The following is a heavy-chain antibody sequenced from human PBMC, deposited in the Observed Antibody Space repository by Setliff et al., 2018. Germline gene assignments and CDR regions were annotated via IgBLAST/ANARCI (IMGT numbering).Heavy chain of an antibody. V-gene: IGHV1-18*01. J-gene: IGHJ3*01. D-gene: IGHD2-15*01. CDR2: ISSYNDIT. CDR3: AISTLSICSGGTCPNAFDV. CDR1: AYIFNSYG. Sequence: ASVKVSCKSSAYIFNSYGISWVRQAPGQGLEWMGWISSYNDITNYAQRFQGRVTMTTDTSTSAAYMELRSLRSDDTAVYYCAISTLSICSGGTCPNAFDVWGQGAMVTVSS.